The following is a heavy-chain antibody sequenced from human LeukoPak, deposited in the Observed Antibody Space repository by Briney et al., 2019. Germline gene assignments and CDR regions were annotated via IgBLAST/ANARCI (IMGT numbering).Heavy chain of an antibody. CDR1: GGSISSYY. D-gene: IGHD3-16*01. J-gene: IGHJ5*02. CDR3: ARAYYDYVWGKNWFDP. CDR2: IYYSGST. Sequence: MTSETLSLTCTVSGGSISSYYWSWIRQPPGKGLEWIGYIYYSGSTNYNPSLKSRVTISVDTSKNQFSLKLSSVTAADTAVYYCARAYYDYVWGKNWFDPWGQGTLVTVSS. V-gene: IGHV4-59*01.